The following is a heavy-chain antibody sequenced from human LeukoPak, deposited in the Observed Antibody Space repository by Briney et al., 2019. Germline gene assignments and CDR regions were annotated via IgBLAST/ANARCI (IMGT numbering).Heavy chain of an antibody. J-gene: IGHJ4*02. Sequence: GRSLRLSCAASGFTFSNYAMHWVRQAPGKGLEWVAVISYDGSNKYYADSVKGRFTIPRDNSKNTLYLQMNSLRAEDTAVYYCASERFYYGSGSYLGIDYWGQGTLVTVSS. CDR1: GFTFSNYA. V-gene: IGHV3-30-3*01. D-gene: IGHD3-10*01. CDR2: ISYDGSNK. CDR3: ASERFYYGSGSYLGIDY.